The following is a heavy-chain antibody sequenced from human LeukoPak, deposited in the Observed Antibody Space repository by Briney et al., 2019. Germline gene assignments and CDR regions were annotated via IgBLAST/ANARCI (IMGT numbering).Heavy chain of an antibody. CDR1: GFTFSSYG. V-gene: IGHV3-33*01. CDR2: IWYDGSNK. J-gene: IGHJ6*02. D-gene: IGHD1-20*01. Sequence: GGSLRLSCAASGFTFSSYGMHWVRQAPGKGLEWVAVIWYDGSNKYYADSVKGRFTISRDNSKNTLYLQMNSLRAEDTAVYYCARVPPSDNWNDGLSYGMDVWGQGTTVTVSS. CDR3: ARVPPSDNWNDGLSYGMDV.